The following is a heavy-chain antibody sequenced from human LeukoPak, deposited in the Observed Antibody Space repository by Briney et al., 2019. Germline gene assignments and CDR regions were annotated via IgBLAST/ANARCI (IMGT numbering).Heavy chain of an antibody. CDR1: GFTFSSYA. V-gene: IGHV3-23*01. Sequence: GGSLRLSCAASGFTFSSYAMSWVRQAPGKGLEWVSAISGSGGSTYYAYSVKGRFTISRDNSKNTLYLQMNSLRAEDTDVYYCAKCLNYYDSSGTDYWGQGTLVTVSS. CDR3: AKCLNYYDSSGTDY. CDR2: ISGSGGST. D-gene: IGHD3-22*01. J-gene: IGHJ4*02.